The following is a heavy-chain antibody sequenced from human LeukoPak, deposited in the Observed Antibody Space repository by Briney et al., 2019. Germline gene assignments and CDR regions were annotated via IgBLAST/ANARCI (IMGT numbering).Heavy chain of an antibody. CDR3: ARQDEQLDWFDP. Sequence: SETLSLTCSVSGGSMSGYYWSWIRQPPGKGLEWIGYIYYSGSANYNPSLKSRVTISVDTSKNQFSLKLSSVTAADTAVYYCARQDEQLDWFDPWGQGTLVTVSS. V-gene: IGHV4-59*08. D-gene: IGHD1-1*01. CDR1: GGSMSGYY. CDR2: IYYSGSA. J-gene: IGHJ5*02.